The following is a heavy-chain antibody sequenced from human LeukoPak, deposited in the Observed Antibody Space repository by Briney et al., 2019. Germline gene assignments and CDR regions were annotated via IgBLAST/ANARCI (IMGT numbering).Heavy chain of an antibody. CDR2: IYPSGNT. CDR3: ARGPYSYDSSGAFDI. D-gene: IGHD3-22*01. V-gene: IGHV4-61*02. Sequence: SETLSLTCTVSGGSISSGSHHWRWIRQPAGKGLEWIGRIYPSGNTNYNPSLKSRVTISVDTSKNQFSLKLSSVTAADTAVYFCARGPYSYDSSGAFDIWGQGTMVTVSS. CDR1: GGSISSGSHH. J-gene: IGHJ3*02.